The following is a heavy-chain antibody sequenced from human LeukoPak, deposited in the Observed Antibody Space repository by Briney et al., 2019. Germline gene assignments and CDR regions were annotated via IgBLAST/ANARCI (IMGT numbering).Heavy chain of an antibody. CDR2: INPNSGGT. CDR1: GYTFTSYY. Sequence: ASVKVSCKASGYTFTSYYMHWVRQAPGQGLEWMGWINPNSGGTNYAQKFQGRVTMTRDTSISTAYMELSRLRSDDTAVYYCAREVNYYDSSDAFDIWGQGTMVTVSS. J-gene: IGHJ3*02. V-gene: IGHV1-2*02. CDR3: AREVNYYDSSDAFDI. D-gene: IGHD3-22*01.